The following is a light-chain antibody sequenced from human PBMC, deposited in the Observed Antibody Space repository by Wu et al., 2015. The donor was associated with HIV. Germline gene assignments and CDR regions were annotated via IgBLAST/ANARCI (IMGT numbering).Light chain of an antibody. CDR1: ESLSSTY. CDR3: HQYGRSPPFT. J-gene: IGKJ3*01. Sequence: EIVLTQSPGTLSLSPGERATLSCRASESLSSTYLAWYQHKPGQPPRLLIYGGSRRATGIPDRFSGSGSGTDFSLTISRLEPEDFAVYYCHQYGRSPPFTFGPGTKVDVK. CDR2: GGS. V-gene: IGKV3-20*01.